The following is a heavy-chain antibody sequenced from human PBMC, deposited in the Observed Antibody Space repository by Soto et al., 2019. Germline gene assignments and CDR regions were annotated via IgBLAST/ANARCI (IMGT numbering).Heavy chain of an antibody. Sequence: GESLKISCQGSGYSFTSYWISWVRQMPGKGLEWMGRIDPSDSYTNYSPSFQGHVTISADKSISTAYLQWSSLKASDTAMYYCARRGGDGDIRDYYDSSGYFDYWGQGTLVTVSS. CDR2: IDPSDSYT. CDR3: ARRGGDGDIRDYYDSSGYFDY. V-gene: IGHV5-10-1*01. CDR1: GYSFTSYW. D-gene: IGHD3-22*01. J-gene: IGHJ4*02.